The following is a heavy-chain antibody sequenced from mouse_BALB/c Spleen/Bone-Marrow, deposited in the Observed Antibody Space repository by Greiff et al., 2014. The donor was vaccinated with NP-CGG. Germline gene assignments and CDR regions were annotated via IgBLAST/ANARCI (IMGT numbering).Heavy chain of an antibody. CDR2: INSDGGST. V-gene: IGHV5-2*01. Sequence: VQLKESGGGLVQPGESLKLSCESNEYEFPSHDMSWDRKTPEKRLELVAAINSDGGSTYYPDTMERRFIISRDNSKKTLYLQMSSLRSEDTAFYYCARHGDYYGSSLFAYWGQGTLVTVSA. D-gene: IGHD1-1*01. J-gene: IGHJ3*01. CDR3: ARHGDYYGSSLFAY. CDR1: EYEFPSHD.